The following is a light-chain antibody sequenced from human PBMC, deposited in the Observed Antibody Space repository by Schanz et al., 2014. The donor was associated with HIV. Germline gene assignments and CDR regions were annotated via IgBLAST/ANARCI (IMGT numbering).Light chain of an antibody. CDR3: CSYAGSGPFV. CDR2: EVS. V-gene: IGLV2-23*02. CDR1: SSDVGSYNL. Sequence: QSVLTQPASVSGSPGQSITISCTGTSSDVGSYNLVSWYQQLPGNAPKFLIYEVSKRPSGVSHRFSGSKSGNTASLTISGLQAEDEAEYFCCSYAGSGPFVFGTGTKLTVL. J-gene: IGLJ1*01.